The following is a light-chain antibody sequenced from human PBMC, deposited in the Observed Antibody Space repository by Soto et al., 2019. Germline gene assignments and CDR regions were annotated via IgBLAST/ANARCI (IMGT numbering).Light chain of an antibody. Sequence: EIVLTQSPGTLSLSPWEIATFSCRASQTVSSNYLAWYQQKPGQAPRLLIYGASSRATGIPDRFSGSGSGTDFTLTISRLEPEDFAVYYCQQYGSSGTFGQGTRWIS. V-gene: IGKV3-20*01. CDR2: GAS. CDR3: QQYGSSGT. J-gene: IGKJ1*01. CDR1: QTVSSNY.